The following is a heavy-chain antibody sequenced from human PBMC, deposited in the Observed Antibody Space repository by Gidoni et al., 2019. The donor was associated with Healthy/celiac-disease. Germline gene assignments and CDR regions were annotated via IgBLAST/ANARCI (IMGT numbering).Heavy chain of an antibody. D-gene: IGHD2-15*01. Sequence: QVQLQQWGAGLLKPSETLSLTCAVYGGSFSGYYWSWIRPPPGKGLEWIGEINHSGSTNYNPSLKSRVTISVDTSKNQFSLKLSSVTAADTAVYYCARASPKMRRRYCSGGSCYRSMGGFDYWGQGTLVTVSS. V-gene: IGHV4-34*01. CDR2: INHSGST. CDR3: ARASPKMRRRYCSGGSCYRSMGGFDY. J-gene: IGHJ4*02. CDR1: GGSFSGYY.